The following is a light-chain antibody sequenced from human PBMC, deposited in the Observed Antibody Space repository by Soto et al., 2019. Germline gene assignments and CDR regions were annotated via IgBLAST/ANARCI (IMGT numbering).Light chain of an antibody. J-gene: IGKJ4*01. CDR1: QSISSY. V-gene: IGKV1-39*01. CDR2: AAS. CDR3: QQSYSALLT. Sequence: DIQMTQSPSSLSASVGDRVTITCRASQSISSYLNWYQQKPGKAPNLLIYAASSLQSGVPSRFSGSGSGTDFTLTISNLQPEDFATYYCQQSYSALLTFGGGTKVEIK.